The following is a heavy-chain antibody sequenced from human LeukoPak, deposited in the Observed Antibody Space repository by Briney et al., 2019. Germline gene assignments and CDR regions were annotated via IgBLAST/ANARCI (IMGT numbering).Heavy chain of an antibody. J-gene: IGHJ4*02. V-gene: IGHV4-59*01. D-gene: IGHD3-16*01. Sequence: SETLSLTCTVSGGSISSYYWSWIRQPPGKGLEWIGYIYYSGSTNYNPSLKSRVTISVDTSKNQFSLKLSSVTAADTAMYYCTRANGYGLIDYWGQGTLVTVSS. CDR3: TRANGYGLIDY. CDR2: IYYSGST. CDR1: GGSISSYY.